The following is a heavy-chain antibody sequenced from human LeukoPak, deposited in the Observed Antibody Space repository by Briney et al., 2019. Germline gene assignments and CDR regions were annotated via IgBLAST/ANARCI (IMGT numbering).Heavy chain of an antibody. D-gene: IGHD3-9*01. CDR3: AANPSRYFDWLSPA. Sequence: SETLSLTSTVYGRSLSSYYWSWIRQPPGKGMEWIGYIYYSGSTNYNPSLKSRVTISVGTSKNQFSLKLSSVTAADTAVYYCAANPSRYFDWLSPAWGQGTMVTVSS. CDR2: IYYSGST. CDR1: GRSLSSYY. J-gene: IGHJ3*01. V-gene: IGHV4-59*01.